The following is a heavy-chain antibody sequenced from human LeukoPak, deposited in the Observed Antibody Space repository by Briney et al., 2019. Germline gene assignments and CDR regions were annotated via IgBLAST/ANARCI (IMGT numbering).Heavy chain of an antibody. V-gene: IGHV1-58*02. D-gene: IGHD3-22*01. CDR1: GFTFTSSA. CDR2: IVVGSGNT. J-gene: IGHJ4*02. CDR3: AAGSHSSGYYVY. Sequence: SVKVSCEASGFTFTSSAMQWVRQARGQRLEWIGWIVVGSGNTNYAQKFQERVTITRDMSTSTAYMELSSLRSEDTAVYYCAAGSHSSGYYVYWGQGTLVTVSS.